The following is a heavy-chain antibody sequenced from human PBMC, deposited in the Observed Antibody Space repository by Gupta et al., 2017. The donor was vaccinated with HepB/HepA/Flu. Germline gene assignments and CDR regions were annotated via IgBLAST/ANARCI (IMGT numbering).Heavy chain of an antibody. Sequence: QVQLQQWGAGLLKPSETLSLTCAVDGGSFSGFYWSWIRQSPVKGLEWIGEIYNGGNTNYNPYLKSRVTISADTSKNQFSLNLTSVTAADTAVYYCARGVKGTNVGWGYWFDPWGQGTLVTVSS. J-gene: IGHJ5*02. CDR2: IYNGGNT. CDR1: GGSFSGFY. V-gene: IGHV4-34*01. D-gene: IGHD1-7*01. CDR3: ARGVKGTNVGWGYWFDP.